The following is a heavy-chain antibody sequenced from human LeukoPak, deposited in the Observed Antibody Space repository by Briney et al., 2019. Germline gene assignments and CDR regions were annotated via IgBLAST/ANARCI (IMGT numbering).Heavy chain of an antibody. CDR3: ARANTDYYDSSGYYYQGY. CDR1: GFTFSSYA. Sequence: LAGGSLRLSCAASGFTFSSYAMSWVRQAPGKGLEWVSYISSSGSTIYYADSLKGRFTISRDNAKNSLYLQMNSLRAEDTAVYYCARANTDYYDSSGYYYQGYWGQGTLVTVSS. J-gene: IGHJ4*02. V-gene: IGHV3-48*04. D-gene: IGHD3-22*01. CDR2: ISSSGSTI.